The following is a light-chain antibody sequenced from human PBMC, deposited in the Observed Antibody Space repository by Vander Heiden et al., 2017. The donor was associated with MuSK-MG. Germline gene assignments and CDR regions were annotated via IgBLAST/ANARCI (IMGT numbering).Light chain of an antibody. V-gene: IGKV1-27*01. J-gene: IGKJ1*01. CDR1: QGISNY. CDR2: AAS. CDR3: QKYDSAPPT. Sequence: IQMTQSQSSPTASVGDRVTITCRASQGISNYLAWYQQKPGKVPKLLIFAASTLQSGVPSRFSGSGSGTDFTLTISSLQPEDVATYYCQKYDSAPPTFGQGTKVEIK.